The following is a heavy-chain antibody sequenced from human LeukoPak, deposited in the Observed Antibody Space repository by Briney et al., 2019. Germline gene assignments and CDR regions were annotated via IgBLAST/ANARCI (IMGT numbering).Heavy chain of an antibody. J-gene: IGHJ4*02. Sequence: GGSLSLSCAASGFTFSSYSMNWVRQAPGKGLEWVSSISSSSSYIYYADSVKGRFTISRDNAKNSLYLQMNSLRAEDTAVYYCARDFPSAVAPYFDYWGQGTLVTVSS. CDR1: GFTFSSYS. D-gene: IGHD6-19*01. CDR3: ARDFPSAVAPYFDY. V-gene: IGHV3-21*01. CDR2: ISSSSSYI.